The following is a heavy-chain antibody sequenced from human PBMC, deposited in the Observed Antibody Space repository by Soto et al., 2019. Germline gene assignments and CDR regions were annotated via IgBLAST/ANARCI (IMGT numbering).Heavy chain of an antibody. Sequence: ETLSLTCAVYGGSFSGYYWSWIRQPPGKGLEWIGEINHSGSTNYNPSLKSRVTISVDTSKNQFSLKLSSVTAADTAVYYCARAKRYSSSWFRARWFDPWGQGTLVTVSS. CDR1: GGSFSGYY. CDR2: INHSGST. V-gene: IGHV4-34*01. D-gene: IGHD6-13*01. J-gene: IGHJ5*02. CDR3: ARAKRYSSSWFRARWFDP.